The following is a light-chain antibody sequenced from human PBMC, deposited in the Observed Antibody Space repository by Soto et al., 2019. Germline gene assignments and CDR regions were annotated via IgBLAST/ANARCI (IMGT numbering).Light chain of an antibody. V-gene: IGLV1-40*01. J-gene: IGLJ1*01. Sequence: QSVLTQPPSVSGAPGQRVTISCTGSSSNIGAGYDVHWYQQLPGTAPKLLIYGNSNRPSGVPDRFSGSKPGTSASLAITWLQAEDEADYYCQSYDSSLSGSYVFGTGTKVTVL. CDR3: QSYDSSLSGSYV. CDR1: SSNIGAGYD. CDR2: GNS.